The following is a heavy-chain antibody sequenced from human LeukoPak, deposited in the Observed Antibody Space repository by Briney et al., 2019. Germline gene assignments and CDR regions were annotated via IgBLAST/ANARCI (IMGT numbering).Heavy chain of an antibody. CDR3: ARHSWHCSGGSCYGMDV. D-gene: IGHD2-15*01. Sequence: SETLSLTCAVSGGSISGSSSYWGWIRQPPGKGLEWIGSINYSGSTYYNPSLKSRVTISVDTSKSQFSLKLSSVIAADTAVYYCARHSWHCSGGSCYGMDVWGQGTTVTVSS. J-gene: IGHJ6*02. CDR2: INYSGST. V-gene: IGHV4-39*01. CDR1: GGSISGSSSY.